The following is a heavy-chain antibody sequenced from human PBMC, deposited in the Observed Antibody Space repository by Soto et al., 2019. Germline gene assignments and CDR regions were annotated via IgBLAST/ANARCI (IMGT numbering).Heavy chain of an antibody. D-gene: IGHD6-19*01. J-gene: IGHJ5*02. CDR1: GGSFSGYY. Sequence: SETLSLTCAVYGGSFSGYYWSWIRQPPGKGLEWIGEIYQSGVTSYNPSLASRVSISLDRSNNQCSLKLKSVTAADTAVYFCAGMPYTSGLRFDPWGPGTLVTVSS. CDR3: AGMPYTSGLRFDP. CDR2: IYQSGVT. V-gene: IGHV4-34*01.